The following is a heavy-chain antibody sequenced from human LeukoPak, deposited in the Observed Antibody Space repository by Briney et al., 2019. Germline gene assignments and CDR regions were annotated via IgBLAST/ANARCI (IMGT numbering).Heavy chain of an antibody. D-gene: IGHD6-19*01. J-gene: IGHJ4*02. V-gene: IGHV3-23*01. Sequence: GGSPRLSCAASGFTFSSYAMSWVRQAPGKGLEWVSAISGSGGSTYYADSVKGRFTISRDNSKNTLYLQMNSLRAEDTAVYYCAKERRIAVAGTATDYWGQGTLVTVSS. CDR1: GFTFSSYA. CDR3: AKERRIAVAGTATDY. CDR2: ISGSGGST.